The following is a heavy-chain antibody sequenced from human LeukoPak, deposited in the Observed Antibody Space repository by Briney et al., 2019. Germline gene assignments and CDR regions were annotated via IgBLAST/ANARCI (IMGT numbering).Heavy chain of an antibody. CDR1: GYSFTSYW. J-gene: IGHJ4*02. Sequence: GESLKISCKGSGYSFTSYWIGWVRQMPGKGLEWMGVIYPADSYTRYSPSFQGQVTISADKSISTAYLQWSSLKASDTAMYYCARHHSDGLIDCWGQGTLVTVSS. V-gene: IGHV5-51*01. CDR2: IYPADSYT. D-gene: IGHD3-10*01. CDR3: ARHHSDGLIDC.